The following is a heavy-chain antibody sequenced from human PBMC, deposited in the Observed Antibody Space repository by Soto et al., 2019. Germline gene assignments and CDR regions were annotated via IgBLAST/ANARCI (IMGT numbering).Heavy chain of an antibody. Sequence: PSETLSLTCTLSGGPISSYYWSWIRQPPGKGLEWIGYIYYSGSTNYNPSLKSRVTISVDTSKNQFSLKLSSVTAADTAVYYCARNQWDSSGYYPDYWGHGTLVTVS. CDR2: IYYSGST. CDR1: GGPISSYY. CDR3: ARNQWDSSGYYPDY. V-gene: IGHV4-59*08. J-gene: IGHJ4*01. D-gene: IGHD3-22*01.